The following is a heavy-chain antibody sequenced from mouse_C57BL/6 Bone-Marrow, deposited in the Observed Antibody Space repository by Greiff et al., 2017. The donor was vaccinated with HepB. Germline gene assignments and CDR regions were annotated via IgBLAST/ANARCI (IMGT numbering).Heavy chain of an antibody. D-gene: IGHD1-1*01. J-gene: IGHJ2*01. V-gene: IGHV1-19*01. CDR1: GYTFTDYY. CDR2: INPYNGGT. CDR3: ARLTTVVPYYFEY. Sequence: EVQLQQSGPVLVKPGASVKMSCKASGYTFTDYYMNWVKQSHGKSLEWIGGINPYNGGTSYNRKFKGKATLTVDKSSSTAYMELNSLTSEDSAVSYVARLTTVVPYYFEYWGQGTTLTVSS.